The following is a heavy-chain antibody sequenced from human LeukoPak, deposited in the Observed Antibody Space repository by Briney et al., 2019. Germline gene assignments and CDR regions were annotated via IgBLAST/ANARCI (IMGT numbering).Heavy chain of an antibody. CDR3: AELGITMIGGV. Sequence: GGSLRLSCAAAGFTFTSYNMNWVRQAPGKGLEWVSSITSSSSYIYYADSVKGRFTISRDNAKNSLYLQMNSLRAEDTAVYYCAELGITMIGGVWGKGTTVTISS. CDR1: GFTFTSYN. D-gene: IGHD3-10*02. V-gene: IGHV3-21*01. J-gene: IGHJ6*04. CDR2: ITSSSSYI.